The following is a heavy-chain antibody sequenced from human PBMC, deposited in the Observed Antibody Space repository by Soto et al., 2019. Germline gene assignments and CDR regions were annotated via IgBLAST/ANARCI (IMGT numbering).Heavy chain of an antibody. CDR2: IYHSGST. J-gene: IGHJ4*02. CDR3: ARGVLLDY. CDR1: GGSISSGGYS. D-gene: IGHD3-10*01. Sequence: SETLSLTWAVSGGSISSGGYSWGWIRQPPGKGLEWIGYIYHSGSTYYNPSLKSRVTISVDRSKNQFSLKLSSVTAADTAVYYCARGVLLDYWGQGTLVTVSS. V-gene: IGHV4-30-2*01.